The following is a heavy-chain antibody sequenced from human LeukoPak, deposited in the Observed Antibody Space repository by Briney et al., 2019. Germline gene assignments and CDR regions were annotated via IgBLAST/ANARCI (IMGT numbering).Heavy chain of an antibody. Sequence: SETLSLTCTVSGYSISTDYYWGWIRQSPGTGLEWIVSVYHSGRTYYNPSLKSRITISVDTSKNQFSLELRSVTAADTAVYYCVRRPIVVVPAAMDYWGQGTLVTVSS. V-gene: IGHV4-38-2*02. CDR1: GYSISTDYY. D-gene: IGHD2-2*01. CDR2: VYHSGRT. CDR3: VRRPIVVVPAAMDY. J-gene: IGHJ4*02.